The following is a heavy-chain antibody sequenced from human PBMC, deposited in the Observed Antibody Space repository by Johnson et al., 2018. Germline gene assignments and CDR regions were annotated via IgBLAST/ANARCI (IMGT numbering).Heavy chain of an antibody. CDR3: ARDMSGYDYYYNYGMDV. J-gene: IGHJ6*02. CDR2: IKSKTDGGTT. V-gene: IGHV3-15*01. Sequence: VQLVQSGGGLVKPGGSXRLSCAASGFTFSNAWMSWVRPAPGKGLEWVGRIKSKTDGGTTDYAAPVKGRFTIPRDDSKNTLYLQMNSLRAEDTAVYYCARDMSGYDYYYNYGMDVWGQGTTVTVSS. CDR1: GFTFSNAW. D-gene: IGHD5-12*01.